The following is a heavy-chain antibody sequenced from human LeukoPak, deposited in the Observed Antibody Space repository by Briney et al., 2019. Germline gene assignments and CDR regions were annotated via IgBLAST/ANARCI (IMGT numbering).Heavy chain of an antibody. Sequence: SDTLSLTCAVSGSSISNAYYWGWVRPAPGKGLEWIGSVYHSGSTFYNPSLKSRVTISVDTSKNHFSLELNSVTAADTALYYCARNSSGWFFDYWGQGTLVTVSS. CDR2: VYHSGST. D-gene: IGHD6-19*01. CDR1: GSSISNAYY. V-gene: IGHV4-38-2*01. J-gene: IGHJ4*02. CDR3: ARNSSGWFFDY.